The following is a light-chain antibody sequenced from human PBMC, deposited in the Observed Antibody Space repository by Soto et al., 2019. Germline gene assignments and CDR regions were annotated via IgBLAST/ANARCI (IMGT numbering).Light chain of an antibody. CDR3: QQYGNSPLT. V-gene: IGKV3-20*01. CDR2: GVS. J-gene: IGKJ4*01. Sequence: IVMTQSPATLSVSAGERATLSCRASRGISSNLAWYQQKPGQAPRVIIFGVSTRATAIPDRFSGSGSGTDFTLTISRLEPEDFALYYCQQYGNSPLTLGGGTKVDIK. CDR1: RGISSN.